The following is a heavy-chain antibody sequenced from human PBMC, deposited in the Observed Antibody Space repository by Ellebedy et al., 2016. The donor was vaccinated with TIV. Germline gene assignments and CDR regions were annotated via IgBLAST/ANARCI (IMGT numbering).Heavy chain of an antibody. D-gene: IGHD3-10*01. CDR3: LRVIGDHASGSYYNAFFDY. Sequence: ASVQVSCXASGYTFTSFGVSWVRQAPGQGLEWMGWISAYNAKIKYAPKFQGRVTMTTDTSTSTAYMELRSLRSHDTAVYYCLRVIGDHASGSYYNAFFDYWGQGTLVTISS. V-gene: IGHV1-18*01. CDR1: GYTFTSFG. CDR2: ISAYNAKI. J-gene: IGHJ4*02.